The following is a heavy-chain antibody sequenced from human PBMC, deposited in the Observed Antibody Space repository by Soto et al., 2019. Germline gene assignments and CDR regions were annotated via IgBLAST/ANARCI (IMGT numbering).Heavy chain of an antibody. D-gene: IGHD6-19*01. CDR1: GYTFTSYY. J-gene: IGHJ6*02. Sequence: GSVKVSCKASGYTFTSYYMHWVRHAPGQGLEWMGIINPSGGSTSYAQKFQGRATMTRDTSTSTVYMELSSLRSEDTAVYYCARDIRIAVAGTPPYYYYYGMDVWGQGTTVTVSS. CDR3: ARDIRIAVAGTPPYYYYYGMDV. V-gene: IGHV1-46*01. CDR2: INPSGGST.